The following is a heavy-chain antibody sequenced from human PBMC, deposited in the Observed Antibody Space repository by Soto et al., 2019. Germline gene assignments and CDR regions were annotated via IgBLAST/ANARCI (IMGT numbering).Heavy chain of an antibody. V-gene: IGHV3-23*01. J-gene: IGHJ5*02. CDR1: GFTFSNYA. CDR2: ISDNGSNT. CDR3: AKDLCSGGSCYSPWFDP. D-gene: IGHD2-15*01. Sequence: GGSLRLSCAASGFTFSNYAMSWVRQAPGKGLEWVSGISDNGSNTYFPDSVKGRFTISRDNSKNTLYLQMNSLRAEDTAVYYCAKDLCSGGSCYSPWFDPWGQGTLVTVSS.